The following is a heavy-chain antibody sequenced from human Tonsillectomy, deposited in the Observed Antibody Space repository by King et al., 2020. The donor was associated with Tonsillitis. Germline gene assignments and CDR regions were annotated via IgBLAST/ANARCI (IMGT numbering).Heavy chain of an antibody. Sequence: LQLQESGPGLVKPSETLSLTCTVSGGSISSRSYYWGWIRQPPGKGLEWIGTIYHTGDTYYNPSLKSRVTISVDTSKNQFSLRLSSVTAADTATYYCAGVTQHLIHIDSWGQGTLVTVSS. CDR3: AGVTQHLIHIDS. J-gene: IGHJ4*02. CDR2: IYHTGDT. V-gene: IGHV4-39*02. CDR1: GGSISSRSYY. D-gene: IGHD6-13*01.